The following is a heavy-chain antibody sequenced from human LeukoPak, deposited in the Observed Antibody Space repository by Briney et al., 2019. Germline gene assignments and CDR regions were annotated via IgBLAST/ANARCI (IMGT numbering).Heavy chain of an antibody. CDR2: ISGSGGST. Sequence: GGSLRLSCAASGFTFSSYGMSWVRQAPGKGLEWVSAISGSGGSTYYADSVKGRFTISRDNSKNTLYLQMNSLRAEDTAVYYCARGRYYDSSGYSPWSLLGYWGQGTLVTVSS. CDR3: ARGRYYDSSGYSPWSLLGY. CDR1: GFTFSSYG. V-gene: IGHV3-23*01. J-gene: IGHJ4*02. D-gene: IGHD3-22*01.